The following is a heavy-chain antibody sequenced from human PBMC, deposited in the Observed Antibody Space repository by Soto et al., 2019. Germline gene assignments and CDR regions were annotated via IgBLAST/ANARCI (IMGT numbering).Heavy chain of an antibody. CDR3: TRRVRSTGLLDY. CDR1: GNSISGTSSF. J-gene: IGHJ4*02. CDR2: VYYTGST. D-gene: IGHD4-4*01. Sequence: QLQLRESGPGLVKPSETLSLTCTVSGNSISGTSSFWAWIRQPPGKNLGWIGSVYYTGSTYSNSSLKSRVSISIDTSKNQFSLSLNSVTAADAAVYYCTRRVRSTGLLDYWGQGALVTVSS. V-gene: IGHV4-39*01.